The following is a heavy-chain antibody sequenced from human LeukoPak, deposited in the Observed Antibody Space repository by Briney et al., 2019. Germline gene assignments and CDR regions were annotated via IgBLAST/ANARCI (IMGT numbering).Heavy chain of an antibody. V-gene: IGHV1-2*02. J-gene: IGHJ4*02. D-gene: IGHD6-25*01. CDR2: INPNSGGT. Sequence: ASVKVSCKASGYTFTGYYMHWVRQAPGRGLEWMGWINPNSGGTNYAQKFQGRVTMTRDTSISTAYMELSRLRSDDTAVYYCARASRVGSPSGGGYWGQGTLVTVSS. CDR1: GYTFTGYY. CDR3: ARASRVGSPSGGGY.